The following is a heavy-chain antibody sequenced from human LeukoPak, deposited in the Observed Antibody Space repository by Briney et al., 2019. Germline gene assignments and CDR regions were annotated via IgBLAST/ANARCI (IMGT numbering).Heavy chain of an antibody. J-gene: IGHJ4*02. CDR1: GFTFSSYA. D-gene: IGHD2-15*01. CDR2: IRYDERNK. CDR3: ARVHAAYPFDY. Sequence: GGSLRLSCEASGFTFSSYAMHWVRQAPGKGLEWVAFIRYDERNKYYSDSVKGRFTISRDNSKNTLYLQMNSLRAEDTAVYYCARVHAAYPFDYWGQGTLVTVSS. V-gene: IGHV3-30*02.